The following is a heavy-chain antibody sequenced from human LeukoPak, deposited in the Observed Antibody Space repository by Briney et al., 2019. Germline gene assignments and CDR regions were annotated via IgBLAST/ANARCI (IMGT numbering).Heavy chain of an antibody. J-gene: IGHJ3*02. V-gene: IGHV4-4*07. CDR1: GGSISSYY. D-gene: IGHD3-22*01. CDR3: ARDIYYDSSEDAFDI. CDR2: IYTSGST. Sequence: SETLSLTCTVSGGSISSYYWSWIRQPAGKGLEWIGRIYTSGSTNYNPSLKSRVTISVDKSKNQLSLKLSSVTAADTAVYYCARDIYYDSSEDAFDIWGQGTMVTVSS.